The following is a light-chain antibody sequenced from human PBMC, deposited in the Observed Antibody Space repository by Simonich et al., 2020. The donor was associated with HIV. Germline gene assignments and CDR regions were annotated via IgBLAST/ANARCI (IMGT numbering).Light chain of an antibody. CDR2: KDS. CDR1: ALPKQY. Sequence: SYELTQPPSVSVSPGQTARITCSGDALPKQYAYWYQQKPGQAPVLVIYKDSGRPSGILERFSGSSSGTTVTLTISGVQAEDEADYYCQSADSSGTWVFGGGTKLTVL. J-gene: IGLJ3*02. CDR3: QSADSSGTWV. V-gene: IGLV3-25*03.